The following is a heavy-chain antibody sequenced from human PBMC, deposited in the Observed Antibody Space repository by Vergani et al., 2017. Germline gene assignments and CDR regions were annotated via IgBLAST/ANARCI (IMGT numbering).Heavy chain of an antibody. Sequence: VQLVESGGGLVQPGGSLKLSCAASGFTFSGSAMHWVRQASGKGLEWVGRIRSKANSYATAYAASVKGRFTISRDDSKNTAYLQMNSLKTEDTAVYYCTSPNYEILTGYSDYWGQGTLVTVSS. J-gene: IGHJ4*02. D-gene: IGHD3-9*01. CDR2: IRSKANSYAT. CDR1: GFTFSGSA. CDR3: TSPNYEILTGYSDY. V-gene: IGHV3-73*01.